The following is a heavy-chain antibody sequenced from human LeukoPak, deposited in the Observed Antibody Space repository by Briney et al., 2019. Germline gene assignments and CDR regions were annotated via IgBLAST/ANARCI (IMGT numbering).Heavy chain of an antibody. CDR1: GFTFNSYS. CDR3: ARDLYRIVVVPHYFDY. CDR2: ISGSNSYI. D-gene: IGHD3-22*01. J-gene: IGHJ4*02. V-gene: IGHV3-21*01. Sequence: GGSPRLSCAASGFTFNSYSMNWVRQAPGKGLEWVSSISGSNSYIYYADSMKGRFTISRDNAKNSLYLQMNSLRAEDTAVYYCARDLYRIVVVPHYFDYWGQGTLVTVSS.